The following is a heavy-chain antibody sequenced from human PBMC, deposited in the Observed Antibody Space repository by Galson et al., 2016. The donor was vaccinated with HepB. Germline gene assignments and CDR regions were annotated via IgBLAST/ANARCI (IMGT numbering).Heavy chain of an antibody. D-gene: IGHD3-22*01. CDR2: VSGSGGNT. V-gene: IGHV3-23*01. CDR1: GFILSGSV. Sequence: SLRLSCAGSGFILSGSVIHWVRQAPGKGLEWVSSVSGSGGNTYDAGSVKGRFTISRDNSKNTLYLQMNSLSAEDTAVYYCAKSIDSGGFYFERGADYWGQGTLVTVSS. CDR3: AKSIDSGGFYFERGADY. J-gene: IGHJ4*02.